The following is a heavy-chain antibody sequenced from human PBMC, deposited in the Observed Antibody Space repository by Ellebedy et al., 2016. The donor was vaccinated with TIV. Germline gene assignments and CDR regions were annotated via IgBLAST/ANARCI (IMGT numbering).Heavy chain of an antibody. J-gene: IGHJ4*02. CDR2: IGPLFNAP. CDR3: ARSRSYYFDRADY. V-gene: IGHV1-69*13. CDR1: GGIFTNYG. D-gene: IGHD3-22*01. Sequence: ASVKVSCXTSGGIFTNYGISWVRQAPGQGLEWMGGIGPLFNAPKYAQKFQGRVTITADGSTNTVNMDLSSLTSEDTAVYYCARSRSYYFDRADYWGQGTLITVSS.